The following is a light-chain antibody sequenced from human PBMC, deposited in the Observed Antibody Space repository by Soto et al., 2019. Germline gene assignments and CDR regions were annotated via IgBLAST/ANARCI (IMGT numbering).Light chain of an antibody. Sequence: EIVMTQSPATLSVSPGERATLSCRASQSVSSNLAWFHQKPGQAPRILIYGAYTRATGFPARFSGSGSGTEFTLTISRLQSEDFAVYYCQQYNNWTQTFGQGTKLDIK. CDR2: GAY. CDR1: QSVSSN. V-gene: IGKV3-15*01. CDR3: QQYNNWTQT. J-gene: IGKJ1*01.